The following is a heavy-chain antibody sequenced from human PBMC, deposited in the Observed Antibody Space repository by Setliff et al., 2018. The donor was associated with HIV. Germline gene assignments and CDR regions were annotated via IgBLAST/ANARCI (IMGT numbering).Heavy chain of an antibody. V-gene: IGHV1-2*06. CDR1: GYTFTGYF. Sequence: ASVKVSCKASGYTFTGYFMHWVRQAPGQGLEWMGRIIPNSGGTNYAQKFQGRVTMTRGTSSGTVYMELSGLRFEDTAMYYCARVGERWLQFYYFDNWGQGTPVTVSS. D-gene: IGHD5-12*01. J-gene: IGHJ4*02. CDR3: ARVGERWLQFYYFDN. CDR2: IIPNSGGT.